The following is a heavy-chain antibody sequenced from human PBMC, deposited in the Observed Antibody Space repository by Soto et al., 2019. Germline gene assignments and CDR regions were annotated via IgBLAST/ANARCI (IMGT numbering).Heavy chain of an antibody. CDR3: ARVGYYDSRGTNWFDP. CDR1: GGSIGSGGYY. CDR2: IYYSGST. V-gene: IGHV4-31*03. D-gene: IGHD3-22*01. Sequence: ASETLSLTCTVSGGSIGSGGYYWSWIRQHPGKGLEWIGYIYYSGSTYYNPSLKSRVTISVDTSKNQFSLKLSSVTAADTAVYYCARVGYYDSRGTNWFDPWGQGTLVTVSS. J-gene: IGHJ5*02.